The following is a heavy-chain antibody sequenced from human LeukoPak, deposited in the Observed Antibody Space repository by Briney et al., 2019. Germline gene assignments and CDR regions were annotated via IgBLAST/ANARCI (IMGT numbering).Heavy chain of an antibody. V-gene: IGHV4-59*01. J-gene: IGHJ4*02. CDR3: AAALVVAGQTN. D-gene: IGHD6-19*01. CDR2: IDHSGST. CDR1: GGSISLYY. Sequence: SETLSLTCTVSGGSISLYYWTWIRQPPGKGLEWIGYIDHSGSTNSNPSLKRRVTISIDTSKKQFSLKRNSVTAADTAVYYCAAALVVAGQTNWGKGTLVTVSS.